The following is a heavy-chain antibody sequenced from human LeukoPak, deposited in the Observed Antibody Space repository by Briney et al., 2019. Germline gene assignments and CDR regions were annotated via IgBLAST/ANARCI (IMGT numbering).Heavy chain of an antibody. J-gene: IGHJ5*02. CDR1: GGSISSYY. Sequence: SETLSLTCTVSGGSISSYYWSWIRQPPGKGLEWIGYIYYSGSTNYNPSLKSRVTISVDTSKNQFSLKLSSVTAADTAVYYCVRGGGSYFWFDPWGQGTLVTVSS. CDR3: VRGGGSYFWFDP. D-gene: IGHD1-26*01. CDR2: IYYSGST. V-gene: IGHV4-59*01.